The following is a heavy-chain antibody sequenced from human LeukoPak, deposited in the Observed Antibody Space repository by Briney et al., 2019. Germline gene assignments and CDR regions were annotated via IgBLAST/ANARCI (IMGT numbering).Heavy chain of an antibody. D-gene: IGHD3-3*01. CDR1: GFTFRNYW. CDR2: INSDGNST. V-gene: IGHV3-74*01. CDR3: ARDWSYDFWSGYYMED. J-gene: IGHJ4*02. Sequence: GGSLRLSCAASGFTFRNYWMHWVRQAPGKGLVWVSRINSDGNSTSYADSVKGRFTISRDNAKNTLYLQINRLRAEDTAVYYCARDWSYDFWSGYYMEDWGQGTLVTVSS.